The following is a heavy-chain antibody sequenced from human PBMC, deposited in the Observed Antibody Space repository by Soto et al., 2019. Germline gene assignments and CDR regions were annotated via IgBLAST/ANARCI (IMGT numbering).Heavy chain of an antibody. V-gene: IGHV3-9*01. CDR2: ISWNSGSI. CDR3: AKESVDYYYYYMDV. D-gene: IGHD6-19*01. J-gene: IGHJ6*03. CDR1: GFTFDDYA. Sequence: GGSLRLSCAASGFTFDDYAMHWVRQAPGKGLEWVSGISWNSGSIGYADSVKGRFTISRDNAKNSLYLQMNSLRAEDTALYYCAKESVDYYYYYMDVWGKGTTVTVSS.